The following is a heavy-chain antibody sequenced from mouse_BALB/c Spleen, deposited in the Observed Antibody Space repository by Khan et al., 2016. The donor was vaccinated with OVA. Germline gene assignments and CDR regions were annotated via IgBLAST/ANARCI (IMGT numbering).Heavy chain of an antibody. CDR3: ARGRAY. D-gene: IGHD3-3*01. CDR1: GYSITSDYA. CDR2: ISYSGST. V-gene: IGHV3-2*02. Sequence: EVQLQESGPGLVKPSQSLSLTCTVTGYSITSDYAWNWIRQFPGNKLEWMGYISYSGSTSYIPSLKSRISITRDTSKNQFFLQLNSVTSVDTATYYCARGRAYWGQGTLVTVSA. J-gene: IGHJ3*01.